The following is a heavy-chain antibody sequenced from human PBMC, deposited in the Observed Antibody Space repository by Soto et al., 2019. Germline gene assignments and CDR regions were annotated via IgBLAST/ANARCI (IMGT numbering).Heavy chain of an antibody. CDR3: AREGERNGVAKFDL. CDR1: GFTFSSSA. Sequence: QVQLVESGGGVVQPGRSLRLSCAASGFTFSSSAMHWVRQAPGKGLEWVAILSYHGSNKFYADSLKGRFTISRDNSKSTLYLQMNSLRTEDTAVYYCAREGERNGVAKFDLWGQGTLVTVSS. V-gene: IGHV3-30-3*01. CDR2: LSYHGSNK. J-gene: IGHJ4*02. D-gene: IGHD3-16*01.